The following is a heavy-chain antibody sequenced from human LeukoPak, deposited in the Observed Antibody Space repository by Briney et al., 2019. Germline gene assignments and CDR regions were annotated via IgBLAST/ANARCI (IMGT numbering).Heavy chain of an antibody. CDR3: ARLALGSWFDP. CDR1: GGSISSSSYY. J-gene: IGHJ5*02. Sequence: PSETLSLTCTVSGGSISSSSYYWGWIRQPPGKGLEWIGSIYYSGSTYYNPSLKSRVTISVDTSKNQFSLKLSSVTAADTAVYYCARLALGSWFDPWAREPWSPSPQ. CDR2: IYYSGST. V-gene: IGHV4-39*01.